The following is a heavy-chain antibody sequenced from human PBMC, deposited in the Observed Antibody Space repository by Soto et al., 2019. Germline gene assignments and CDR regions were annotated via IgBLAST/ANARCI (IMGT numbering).Heavy chain of an antibody. Sequence: PSETLSLTCTVSGGSISSGDYYWSWIRQPPGKGLEWVGYIYYSGSTYYNPSLKSRVTISVDTSKNQFSLKLSSVTAADTAVYYCARAIGSRWFDPWGQGTLVTVSS. V-gene: IGHV4-30-4*01. CDR3: ARAIGSRWFDP. J-gene: IGHJ5*02. D-gene: IGHD2-2*03. CDR1: GGSISSGDYY. CDR2: IYYSGST.